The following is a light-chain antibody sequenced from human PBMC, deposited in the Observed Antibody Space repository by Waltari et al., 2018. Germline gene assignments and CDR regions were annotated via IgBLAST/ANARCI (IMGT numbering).Light chain of an antibody. V-gene: IGLV2-14*03. J-gene: IGLJ3*02. Sequence: QSALTQPASVSGSPGLSITISCTGTSSDGGGYNYVSWYQQHPGKAPKLMIYDVSNRPSGVSNRFSGSKSGNTASLTISGLQAEDEADYYCSSYTSSSTLWVFGGGTKLTVL. CDR3: SSYTSSSTLWV. CDR2: DVS. CDR1: SSDGGGYNY.